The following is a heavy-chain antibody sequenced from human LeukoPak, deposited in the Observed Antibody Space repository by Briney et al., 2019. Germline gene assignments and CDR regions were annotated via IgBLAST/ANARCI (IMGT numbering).Heavy chain of an antibody. CDR1: GSTLSSYT. CDR3: ARDHLRRSGELSPFDY. J-gene: IGHJ4*02. Sequence: GGSLRLSCADSGSTLSSYTMNWVRQAPGKGLEWVSSISSSSDYIDYADSVKGRFTISRDNAKKSLYLQMNSLGADDTAVYYGARDHLRRSGELSPFDYWGQGTLVTVSS. CDR2: ISSSSDYI. D-gene: IGHD3-16*02. V-gene: IGHV3-21*01.